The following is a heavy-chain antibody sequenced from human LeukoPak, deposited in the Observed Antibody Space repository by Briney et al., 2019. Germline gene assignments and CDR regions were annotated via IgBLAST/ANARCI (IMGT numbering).Heavy chain of an antibody. CDR2: IIPILGTA. V-gene: IGHV1-69*13. CDR1: GGTFSSYA. CDR3: ARVGGDIVVVPAAPWYFDY. J-gene: IGHJ4*02. Sequence: SVKVSCKASGGTFSSYAISWVRQAPGQGLEWMGGIIPILGTANYAQKFQGRVTITADESTSTAYMELSSLRSEDTAVYYCARVGGDIVVVPAAPWYFDYWGQGTLVTVSS. D-gene: IGHD2-2*01.